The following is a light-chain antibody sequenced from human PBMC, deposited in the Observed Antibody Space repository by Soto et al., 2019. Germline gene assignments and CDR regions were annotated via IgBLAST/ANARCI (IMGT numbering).Light chain of an antibody. CDR2: RAS. V-gene: IGKV3-15*01. CDR1: QHVSSN. J-gene: IGKJ2*01. CDR3: QQYNNWPYT. Sequence: EIVMTQSPATLSVSPGGSATLSCRASQHVSSNFAWYRQKPGQAPTLLIYRASTRATGIPARFSGSGSETEFTLTISSLQSEDSAVYYCQQYNNWPYTFGQGTKLEIK.